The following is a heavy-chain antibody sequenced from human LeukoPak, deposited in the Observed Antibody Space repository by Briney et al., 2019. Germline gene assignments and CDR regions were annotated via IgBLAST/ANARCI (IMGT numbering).Heavy chain of an antibody. CDR1: GGSFSGYY. V-gene: IGHV4-34*01. J-gene: IGHJ6*02. Sequence: SETLSLTCAVCGGSFSGYYWSLIRQPPGKGLEWIGEINHSGSTNYNPSLKSRVTISVDTSKNQFSLKLSSVTAADTAVYYCARVAHFTFGAYGMDVWGQGTTVTVSS. D-gene: IGHD3-16*01. CDR2: INHSGST. CDR3: ARVAHFTFGAYGMDV.